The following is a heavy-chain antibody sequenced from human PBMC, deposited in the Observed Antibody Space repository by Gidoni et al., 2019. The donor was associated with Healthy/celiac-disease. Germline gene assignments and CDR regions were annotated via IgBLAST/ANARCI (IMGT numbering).Heavy chain of an antibody. J-gene: IGHJ3*02. CDR2: ISSSSSYI. CDR3: ARGRVYCGGDCYLWRTDDAFDI. D-gene: IGHD2-21*02. V-gene: IGHV3-21*01. Sequence: EVQLVESGGGLVKPGGSLRLSCAASGFTFSSYSMTWVRQAPGKGLAWVSSISSSSSYIYYADSVKGRFTISRDNAKNSLYLQMNSLRAEDTAVYYCARGRVYCGGDCYLWRTDDAFDIWGQGTMVTVSS. CDR1: GFTFSSYS.